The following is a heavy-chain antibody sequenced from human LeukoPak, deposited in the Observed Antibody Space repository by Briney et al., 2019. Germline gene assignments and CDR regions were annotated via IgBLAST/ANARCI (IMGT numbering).Heavy chain of an antibody. D-gene: IGHD5-24*01. J-gene: IGHJ3*02. CDR1: GFTVSSNY. CDR2: LYSTGST. Sequence: GGSLRLSCAASGFTVSSNYMSWVRQAPGKGLEWVAVLYSTGSTYYADSVKGRFTISRDNSKNTLYLQMNSLRADDTAVYSYARARRWLQFDGAFDIWGQETMVTVSS. V-gene: IGHV3-53*01. CDR3: ARARRWLQFDGAFDI.